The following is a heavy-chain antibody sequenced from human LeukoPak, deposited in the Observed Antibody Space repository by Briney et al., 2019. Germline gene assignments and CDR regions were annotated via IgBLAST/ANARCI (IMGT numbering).Heavy chain of an antibody. J-gene: IGHJ4*02. CDR1: GFTVSSSY. D-gene: IGHD6-13*01. Sequence: GGSLRLSCAASGFTVSSSYMSWVRQAPGKGLEWVSVIYSGGSTYYADSVKGRFTISRDNSKNTLYLQMNSLRAEDTAVYYCARDSSSWYSAQDYWGQGTLVTVSS. CDR3: ARDSSSWYSAQDY. V-gene: IGHV3-53*01. CDR2: IYSGGST.